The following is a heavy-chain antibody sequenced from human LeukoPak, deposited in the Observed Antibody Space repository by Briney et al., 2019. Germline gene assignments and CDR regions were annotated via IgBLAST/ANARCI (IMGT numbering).Heavy chain of an antibody. D-gene: IGHD5-12*01. J-gene: IGHJ5*02. V-gene: IGHV1-2*02. CDR3: ARDLAVATA. CDR2: INPSGGAT. CDR1: GYTFTGYY. Sequence: ASVKVSCKASGYTFTGYYMHWVRQAPGQGLAWMGWINPSGGATNYAQNFQGRVTMTRDTSISTAYMELNRLQSDDTAVYYCARDLAVATAWGQGTLVTVSS.